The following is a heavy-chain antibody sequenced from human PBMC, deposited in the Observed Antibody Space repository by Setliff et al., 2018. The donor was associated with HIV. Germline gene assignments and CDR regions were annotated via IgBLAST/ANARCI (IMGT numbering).Heavy chain of an antibody. CDR3: ALPYCGGGNCWSSASLPPAGWFDP. Sequence: SVKVSCKASGGTFSSYVISWVRQAPGQGPEWMGGVIPMYGVTNYAQKFQGRVTITTDESTSTAYMELSSLRSEDTAVYYCALPYCGGGNCWSSASLPPAGWFDPWGQGTLVTVSS. J-gene: IGHJ5*02. CDR2: VIPMYGVT. CDR1: GGTFSSYV. V-gene: IGHV1-69*05. D-gene: IGHD2-15*01.